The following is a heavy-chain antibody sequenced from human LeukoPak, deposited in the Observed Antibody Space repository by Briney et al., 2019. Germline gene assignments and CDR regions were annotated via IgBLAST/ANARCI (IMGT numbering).Heavy chain of an antibody. Sequence: SGGSLRLSCAASGFTFSNAWMSWVRQAPGKGLEWVGRIKSKTDGGTTDYAAPVKGRFTISRDDSNNTLYLQMNSLKTEDTAVYYCTTVSFRFGDGYHPGYWGQGTLVTVSS. D-gene: IGHD5-24*01. CDR1: GFTFSNAW. V-gene: IGHV3-15*01. CDR2: IKSKTDGGTT. J-gene: IGHJ4*02. CDR3: TTVSFRFGDGYHPGY.